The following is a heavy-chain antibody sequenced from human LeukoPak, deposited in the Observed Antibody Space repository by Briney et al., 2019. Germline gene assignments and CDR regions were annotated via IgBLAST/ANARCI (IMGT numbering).Heavy chain of an antibody. V-gene: IGHV3-53*01. CDR2: IYSGGST. Sequence: GGSLRLSCAASGFTVSSNYMSWVRQAPGRGLEWVSVIYSGGSTYYADSVKGRFTISRDNSKNTLYLQMNSLRAEDTAVYYCARETGGNWNRIDYWGQGTLVTVSS. CDR3: ARETGGNWNRIDY. J-gene: IGHJ4*02. D-gene: IGHD1/OR15-1a*01. CDR1: GFTVSSNY.